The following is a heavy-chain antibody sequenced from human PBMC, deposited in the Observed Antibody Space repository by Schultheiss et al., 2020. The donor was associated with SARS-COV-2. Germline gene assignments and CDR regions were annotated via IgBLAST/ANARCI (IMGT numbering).Heavy chain of an antibody. J-gene: IGHJ6*02. D-gene: IGHD5/OR15-5a*01. CDR2: IYYSGST. Sequence: SETLSLTCTVSGGSISSGGYYWSWIRQHPGKGLEWIGYIYYSGSTYYNPSLKSRVTISVDTSKNQFSLKLSSVTAADTAVYYCARGLYEDSIYYYYGMGVWGQGTTVTVSS. CDR3: ARGLYEDSIYYYYGMGV. CDR1: GGSISSGGYY. V-gene: IGHV4-31*03.